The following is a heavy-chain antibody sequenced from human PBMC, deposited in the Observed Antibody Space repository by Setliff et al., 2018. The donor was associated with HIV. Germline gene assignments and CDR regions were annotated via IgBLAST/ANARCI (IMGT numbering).Heavy chain of an antibody. CDR2: FHPYSGHT. CDR1: GYTFNNYF. Sequence: GASVKVSCKASGYTFNNYFLHWVRQAPGQGLEWMGRFHPYSGHTNYAQNFQGRVTITRDTSMSTVYMALTGLTSDDTAVYYCAKQGYSDSLYAFDVWGQGTMVTVSS. D-gene: IGHD1-26*01. V-gene: IGHV1-2*06. CDR3: AKQGYSDSLYAFDV. J-gene: IGHJ3*01.